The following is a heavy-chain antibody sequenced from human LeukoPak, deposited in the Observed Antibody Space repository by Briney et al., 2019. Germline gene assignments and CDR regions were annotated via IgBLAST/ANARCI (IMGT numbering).Heavy chain of an antibody. Sequence: SETLSLTCTVSGGSISSGSYYWSWIRQPAGKGLEWIGRIYTSGSTNYNPSLKSRVTLSVDTSKNQFSLKLSSVTAADTAVYYCARSYDSSGYDDAFDIWGQGTMVTVSS. CDR1: GGSISSGSYY. D-gene: IGHD3-22*01. CDR2: IYTSGST. J-gene: IGHJ3*02. V-gene: IGHV4-61*02. CDR3: ARSYDSSGYDDAFDI.